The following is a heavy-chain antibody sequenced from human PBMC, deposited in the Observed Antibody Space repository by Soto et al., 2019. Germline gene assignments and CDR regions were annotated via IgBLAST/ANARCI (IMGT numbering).Heavy chain of an antibody. Sequence: QITLKESGPTLVKPTQTLTLTCTFSGFSLSTSGVGVGWIRQPPGKALEWLALIYWDDDKRYSPSLKSRLSTTKDPSQNQVVLTMTNMDPLDTATYYCAHRISTPYYYYGMDVWGQGTTVTVSS. J-gene: IGHJ6*02. CDR1: GFSLSTSGVG. V-gene: IGHV2-5*02. CDR2: IYWDDDK. CDR3: AHRISTPYYYYGMDV.